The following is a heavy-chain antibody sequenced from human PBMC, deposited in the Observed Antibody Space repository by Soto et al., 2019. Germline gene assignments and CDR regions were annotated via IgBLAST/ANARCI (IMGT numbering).Heavy chain of an antibody. Sequence: SETLSLTCTVSGGSISSGGYYWSWIRQHPGKGLEWIGYIYYSGSTYYNPSLKSRVTISVDTSKNQFSLKLSSVTAADTAVYYCAGTNYGGLDYYYMDVWGKGTTVTVSS. J-gene: IGHJ6*03. CDR1: GGSISSGGYY. D-gene: IGHD4-17*01. CDR2: IYYSGST. V-gene: IGHV4-31*03. CDR3: AGTNYGGLDYYYMDV.